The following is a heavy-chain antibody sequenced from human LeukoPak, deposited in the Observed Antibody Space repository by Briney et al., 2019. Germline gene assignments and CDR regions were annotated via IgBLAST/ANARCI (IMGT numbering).Heavy chain of an antibody. J-gene: IGHJ6*03. CDR2: ISAYNGNT. CDR3: ARDLYEVSGSSYYYYYYYMDV. CDR1: GYTFTSYG. Sequence: ASVKVSCKASGYTFTSYGISWVRQAPGQGLEWMGWISAYNGNTNYAQKFQGRVTMTRDTSISTAYMELSRLRSDDTAVYYCARDLYEVSGSSYYYYYYYMDVWGKGTTVTISS. V-gene: IGHV1-18*01. D-gene: IGHD3-10*01.